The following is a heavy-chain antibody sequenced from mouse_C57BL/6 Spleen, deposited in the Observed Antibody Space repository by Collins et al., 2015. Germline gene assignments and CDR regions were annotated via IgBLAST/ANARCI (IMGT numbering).Heavy chain of an antibody. D-gene: IGHD2-1*01. CDR3: ARGNYGNPDLDY. Sequence: DVQLQESGPGLVKPSQSLSLTCSVTGYSITSGYYWNWIRQFPGNKLEWMGYISYDGSNNYNPSLKNRISITRDTSKNQFFLKLNSVTTEDTATYYCARGNYGNPDLDYWGQGTTLTVSS. CDR2: ISYDGSN. J-gene: IGHJ2*01. CDR1: GYSITSGYY. V-gene: IGHV3-6*01.